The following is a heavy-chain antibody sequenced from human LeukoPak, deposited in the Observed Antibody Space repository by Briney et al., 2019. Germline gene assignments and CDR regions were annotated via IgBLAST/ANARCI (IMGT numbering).Heavy chain of an antibody. CDR3: ARDRGSGSYYPRFDY. CDR1: GYTFITCG. D-gene: IGHD3-10*01. Sequence: ASVKVSCKASGYTFITCGISWVRQAPGQGLEWMGWISAYSGIANYAQKLQGRVTMTTDTSTSTAYMELRSLRSDDTAVYYCARDRGSGSYYPRFDYWGQGTLVTVSS. J-gene: IGHJ4*02. V-gene: IGHV1-18*01. CDR2: ISAYSGIA.